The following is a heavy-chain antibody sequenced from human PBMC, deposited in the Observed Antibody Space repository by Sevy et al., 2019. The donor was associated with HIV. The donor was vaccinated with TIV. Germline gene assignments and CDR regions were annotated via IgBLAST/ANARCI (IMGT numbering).Heavy chain of an antibody. J-gene: IGHJ4*02. CDR3: ARGDGIAVAGTGFDY. D-gene: IGHD6-19*01. CDR2: ISAYNGNT. CDR1: GYTFTSYG. Sequence: ASVKVSCKASGYTFTSYGISGVRQAPGQGLEWMGWISAYNGNTNYAQKLQGRVTMTTDTSTSTAYMELRSLRSDDTAVYYCARGDGIAVAGTGFDYWGQGTLVTVSS. V-gene: IGHV1-18*01.